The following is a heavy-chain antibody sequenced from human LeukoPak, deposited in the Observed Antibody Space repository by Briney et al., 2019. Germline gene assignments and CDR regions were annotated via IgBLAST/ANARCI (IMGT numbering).Heavy chain of an antibody. D-gene: IGHD1-1*01. CDR3: SKGSWVSNADAVL. CDR1: VFTFSRYA. V-gene: IGHV3-23*01. CDR2: LRGNDDT. J-gene: IGHJ4*02. Sequence: GGCLTPSRAASVFTFSRYAISWVRAAPPRGRGWVSILRGNDDTCYADSMKGRFTLSRDDSRNTVYRQLNKLRVENTAVYYCSKGSWVSNADAVLWGQGTVVTVSS.